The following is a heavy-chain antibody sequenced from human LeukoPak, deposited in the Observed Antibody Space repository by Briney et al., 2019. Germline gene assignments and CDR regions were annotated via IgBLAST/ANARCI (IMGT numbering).Heavy chain of an antibody. D-gene: IGHD2-8*02. CDR1: GGSFSGYY. Sequence: SETLSLTCAVYGGSFSGYYWSWIRQPPGKGLEWIGEINHSGSTNYNPSLKSRVTLSVDTSKNQFSLKLSSVTAADTAVYYCARVGWWYYFDYWGQGTLVTVSS. J-gene: IGHJ4*02. V-gene: IGHV4-34*01. CDR3: ARVGWWYYFDY. CDR2: INHSGST.